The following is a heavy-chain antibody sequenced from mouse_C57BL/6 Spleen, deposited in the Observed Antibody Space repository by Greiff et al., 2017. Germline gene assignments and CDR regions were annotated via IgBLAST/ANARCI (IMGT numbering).Heavy chain of an antibody. V-gene: IGHV1-61*01. J-gene: IGHJ3*01. CDR1: GYTFTSYW. CDR3: ARGDYDYDGAWFAY. CDR2: IYPSDSAT. Sequence: QVQLQQPGAELVRPGSSVKLSCKASGYTFTSYWMDWVKQRPGQGLEWIGNIYPSDSATHYNQKFKDKATLTVDKSSSTAYMQLSSLTSEDSAVYYCARGDYDYDGAWFAYWGQGTLVTVSA. D-gene: IGHD2-4*01.